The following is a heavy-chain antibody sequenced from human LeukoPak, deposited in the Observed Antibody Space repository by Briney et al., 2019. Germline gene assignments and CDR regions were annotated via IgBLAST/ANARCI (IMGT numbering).Heavy chain of an antibody. CDR2: ISYDGSTK. CDR1: GFTFNTYA. D-gene: IGHD1-1*01. CDR3: ARARGTTGTTRIGFDI. J-gene: IGHJ3*02. V-gene: IGHV3-30-3*01. Sequence: PGRSLRLSCAASGFTFNTYAMHWVRQAPGKGLEWVAVISYDGSTKYYADSVKGRFTISRDNSKNTVYLQMDSLRPEDTAVCYCARARGTTGTTRIGFDIWGKGTMVTVSS.